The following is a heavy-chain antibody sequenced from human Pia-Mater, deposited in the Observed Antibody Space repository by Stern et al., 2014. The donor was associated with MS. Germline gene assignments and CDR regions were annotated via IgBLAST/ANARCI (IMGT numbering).Heavy chain of an antibody. D-gene: IGHD4-11*01. CDR3: ARQYSSYPDY. J-gene: IGHJ4*02. V-gene: IGHV1-2*06. Sequence: QVKLVQSGAEVRKPGASGKVSCKASGYTFTGHYVHWGRQAPGQGLEWMGRIGPTSGATNFAQKFQGRVTLTRDTSISTAYMELSSLTSDDTAVYYCARQYSSYPDYWGQGTLVTVSS. CDR2: IGPTSGAT. CDR1: GYTFTGHY.